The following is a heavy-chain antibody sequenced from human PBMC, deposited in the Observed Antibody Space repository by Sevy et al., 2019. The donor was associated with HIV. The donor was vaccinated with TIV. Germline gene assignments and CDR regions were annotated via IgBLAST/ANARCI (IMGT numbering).Heavy chain of an antibody. J-gene: IGHJ6*02. CDR2: MNPNSGNT. D-gene: IGHD6-19*01. Sequence: ASVKVSCKASGYTFTSYDINWVRQATGQGLEWMGWMNPNSGNTGYAQKFQGRVTMTRNTSISTAYMELGSLRSEDTAVYYCARGGGGSYSSDYYYGMDVWGQGTTVTVSS. CDR3: ARGGGGSYSSDYYYGMDV. V-gene: IGHV1-8*01. CDR1: GYTFTSYD.